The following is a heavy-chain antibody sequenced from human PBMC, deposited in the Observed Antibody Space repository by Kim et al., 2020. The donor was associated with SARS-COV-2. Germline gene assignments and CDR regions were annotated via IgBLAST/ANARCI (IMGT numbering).Heavy chain of an antibody. J-gene: IGHJ4*01. V-gene: IGHV3-49*04. CDR2: IRSKAYGATT. CDR1: GFTFGDYA. Sequence: GGSLRLSCTASGFTFGDYAMSWVRQAPGKGLEWVGFIRSKAYGATTEYAASVKGRFTISRDDSKSIAYLQMNSLKTEDTGVYYCTRRMRSDYYYGLDYWG. CDR3: TRRMRSDYYYGLDY. D-gene: IGHD3-22*01.